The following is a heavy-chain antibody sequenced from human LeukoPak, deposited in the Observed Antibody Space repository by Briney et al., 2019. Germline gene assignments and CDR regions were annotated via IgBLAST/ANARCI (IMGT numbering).Heavy chain of an antibody. CDR2: ISGSGGST. J-gene: IGHJ4*02. CDR3: AKLVEMATIFDY. Sequence: GGSLRLSCAASGFTFSSYAMSGVRQAPGKGLEWGSAISGSGGSTYYADSVKGRFTISRDNSKNTLYLQMNSLRAEDTAVYYCAKLVEMATIFDYWGQGTLVTVPS. D-gene: IGHD5-24*01. CDR1: GFTFSSYA. V-gene: IGHV3-23*01.